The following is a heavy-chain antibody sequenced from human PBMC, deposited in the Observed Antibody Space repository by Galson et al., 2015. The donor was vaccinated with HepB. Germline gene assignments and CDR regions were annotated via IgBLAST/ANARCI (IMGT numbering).Heavy chain of an antibody. CDR1: GYTFTSYD. CDR2: MNPNSGNT. Sequence: SVKVSCKASGYTFTSYDINWVRRATGQGLEWMGWMNPNSGNTGYAQKFQGRVTMTRNTSISTAYMELSSLRSEDTAVYYCARVEMATITSHYWGQGTLVTVSS. CDR3: ARVEMATITSHY. V-gene: IGHV1-8*01. D-gene: IGHD5-24*01. J-gene: IGHJ4*02.